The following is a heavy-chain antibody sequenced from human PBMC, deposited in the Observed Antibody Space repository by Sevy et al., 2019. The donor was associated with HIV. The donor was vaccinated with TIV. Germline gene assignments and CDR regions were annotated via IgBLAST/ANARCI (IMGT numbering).Heavy chain of an antibody. V-gene: IGHV3-30*02. Sequence: GGSLRLSCAASGFSFSSYGMHWVRQAPGKGLEWMSYIQYDGSNKDYADSVKGRFTISRDNSKNTLYLQMNSLRVEDTAVFYCVKEGGGEGGDHWGQGTLVTVLL. J-gene: IGHJ4*02. CDR2: IQYDGSNK. CDR1: GFSFSSYG. CDR3: VKEGGGEGGDH. D-gene: IGHD2-21*01.